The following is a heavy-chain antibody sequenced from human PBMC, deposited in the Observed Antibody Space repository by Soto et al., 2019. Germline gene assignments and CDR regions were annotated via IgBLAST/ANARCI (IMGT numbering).Heavy chain of an antibody. CDR1: GFTFSSYA. CDR3: AKDVYYDFWSGYYMDY. CDR2: ISGSGGST. Sequence: LRLSCAASGFTFSSYAMSWVRQAPGKGLEWVSAISGSGGSTYYADSVKGRFTISRDNSKNTLYLQMNSLRAEDTAVYYCAKDVYYDFWSGYYMDYWGQGTLVTVSS. J-gene: IGHJ4*02. D-gene: IGHD3-3*01. V-gene: IGHV3-23*01.